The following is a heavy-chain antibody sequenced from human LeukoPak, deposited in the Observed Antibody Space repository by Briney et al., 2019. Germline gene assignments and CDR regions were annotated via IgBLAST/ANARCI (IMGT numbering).Heavy chain of an antibody. CDR2: ISSSSSYI. Sequence: GGSLRLSCAASGFTFSSYSMNWVRQAPGKGLEWVSSISSSSSYIYYADSVKGRFTISRDNAKNSLYLQMNSLRAEDTAVYYCAKDSPYGDYFDYWGQGTLVTVSS. D-gene: IGHD4-17*01. CDR3: AKDSPYGDYFDY. J-gene: IGHJ4*02. CDR1: GFTFSSYS. V-gene: IGHV3-21*04.